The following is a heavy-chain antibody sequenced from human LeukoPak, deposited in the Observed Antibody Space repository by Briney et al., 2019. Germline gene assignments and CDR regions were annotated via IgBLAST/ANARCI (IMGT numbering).Heavy chain of an antibody. Sequence: SETLSLTCTVSGGSISSYYWSWIRQPPGKGLEWIGYIYTSGSTNYNPSLKSRVTISVDTSKNQFSLKLSSVTAADTAVYYCARRSYYDGSGSYYTYFDYWGQGTLVTVSS. CDR2: IYTSGST. D-gene: IGHD3-10*01. CDR1: GGSISSYY. V-gene: IGHV4-4*09. J-gene: IGHJ4*02. CDR3: ARRSYYDGSGSYYTYFDY.